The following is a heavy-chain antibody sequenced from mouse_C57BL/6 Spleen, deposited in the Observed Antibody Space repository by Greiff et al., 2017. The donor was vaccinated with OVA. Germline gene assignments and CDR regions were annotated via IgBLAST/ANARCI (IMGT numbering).Heavy chain of an antibody. V-gene: IGHV10-3*01. CDR3: VREGPYGSYWYCDV. CDR1: GFTFNTYA. D-gene: IGHD1-1*01. J-gene: IGHJ1*03. CDR2: IRSKSSNYAT. Sequence: EVHLVESGGGLVQPKGSLKLSCAASGFTFNTYAMHWVRQAPGKGLEWVARIRSKSSNYATYYADSVKDRFTISRDDSQSMLYLQINNLKTEDTAMYYCVREGPYGSYWYCDVWGTGTTVTVSS.